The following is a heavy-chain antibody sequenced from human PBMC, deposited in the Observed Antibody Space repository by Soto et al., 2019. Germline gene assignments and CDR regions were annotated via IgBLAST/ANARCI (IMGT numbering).Heavy chain of an antibody. CDR1: GYTFTSYD. D-gene: IGHD3-3*01. Sequence: QVQLVQSGAEVKKPGASVKVSCKASGYTFTSYDINWVRQATGQGLEWMGWMNPNSGNTGYAQKFQGRVTMTRNTSISTAYMELSSLRSEDTAVYYCARGDSSYDFWSGYYPYYYHYYMDVWGKGTTVTVSS. CDR2: MNPNSGNT. CDR3: ARGDSSYDFWSGYYPYYYHYYMDV. V-gene: IGHV1-8*01. J-gene: IGHJ6*03.